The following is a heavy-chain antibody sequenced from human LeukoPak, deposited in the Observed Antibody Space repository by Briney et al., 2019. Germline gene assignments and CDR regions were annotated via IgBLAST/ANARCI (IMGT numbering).Heavy chain of an antibody. Sequence: GGSLRLSCAASGFTFITYWMHWVRQAPGKGLVRVSRINPDGSTTSYADSVKGRFTVSRDNAKNTLYLQMNSLRAEDTAVYYCARVSIGWYHFDYWGQGTLVTVSS. CDR1: GFTFITYW. D-gene: IGHD6-19*01. J-gene: IGHJ4*02. CDR3: ARVSIGWYHFDY. V-gene: IGHV3-74*01. CDR2: INPDGSTT.